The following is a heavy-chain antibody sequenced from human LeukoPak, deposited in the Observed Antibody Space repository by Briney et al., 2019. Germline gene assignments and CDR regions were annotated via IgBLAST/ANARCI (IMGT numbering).Heavy chain of an antibody. D-gene: IGHD5-24*01. CDR1: GGSFSGYY. CDR2: INHSGST. Sequence: SETLSLTCAVYGGSFSGYYWSWIRQPPGKGLEWIGEINHSGSTNYNPSLKSRVTISVDTSKNQFSLKLSSVTAADTAVYYCARVRTGRDGYNPLDYWGQGTLVTVSS. CDR3: ARVRTGRDGYNPLDY. V-gene: IGHV4-34*01. J-gene: IGHJ4*02.